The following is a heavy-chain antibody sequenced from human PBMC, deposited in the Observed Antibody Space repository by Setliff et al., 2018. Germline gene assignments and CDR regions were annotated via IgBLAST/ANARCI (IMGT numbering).Heavy chain of an antibody. CDR2: IYYSGST. J-gene: IGHJ4*02. Sequence: KASETLSLTCTVSGGSISSYYWSRIRQPPGKGLEWIGYIYYSGSTNYNPSLKSRVTISVDTSKNQFSLKLSSVTAADTAVYYCARDLRNRGGHYFDYWGQGTLVTVSS. V-gene: IGHV4-59*01. CDR1: GGSISSYY. CDR3: ARDLRNRGGHYFDY. D-gene: IGHD3-16*01.